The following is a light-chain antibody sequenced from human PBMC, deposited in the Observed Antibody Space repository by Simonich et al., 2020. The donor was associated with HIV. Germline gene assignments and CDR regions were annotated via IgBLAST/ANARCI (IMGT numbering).Light chain of an antibody. CDR2: WAS. CDR1: QSVLYSYKNKNY. J-gene: IGKJ2*01. Sequence: DIVMTQSPDSLAVSLGERATINCKSSQSVLYSYKNKNYLAWYQQKPRQPPNLLIYWASPRESGVPDRFSGSGSVTNFTLTISSLQAEDVALYYCQQYFSTPYTFGQGTKLEIK. V-gene: IGKV4-1*01. CDR3: QQYFSTPYT.